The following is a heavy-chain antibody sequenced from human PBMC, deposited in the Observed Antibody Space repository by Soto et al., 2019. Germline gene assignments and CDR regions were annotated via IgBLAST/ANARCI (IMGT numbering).Heavy chain of an antibody. CDR2: IYYSGST. CDR1: GGSISSSSYY. D-gene: IGHD6-13*01. V-gene: IGHV4-39*01. Sequence: QLQLQESGPGLVKPSETLSLTCTVSGGSISSSSYYWGWIRQPPGKGLEWIGSIYYSGSTYYNPSLTSRVTTSVDTSTTQFSLKLSSVTAADTAVYYCARHRTHSRSWVDYWGQGTLVTVSS. CDR3: ARHRTHSRSWVDY. J-gene: IGHJ4*02.